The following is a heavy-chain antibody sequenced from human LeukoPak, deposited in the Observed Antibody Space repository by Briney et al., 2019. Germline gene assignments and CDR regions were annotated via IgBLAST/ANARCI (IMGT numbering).Heavy chain of an antibody. CDR3: AKVHNRIVGVKYYFDY. Sequence: GGSLRLSCSASGFTFSSFAMHWVRQAPGKGLEYVSSISTNGGSTYYADSVKGRFTISRDNAKNSLYLQMNSLRAEDTAVYYCAKVHNRIVGVKYYFDYWGQGTLVTVSS. V-gene: IGHV3-64*04. CDR1: GFTFSSFA. D-gene: IGHD1-26*01. J-gene: IGHJ4*02. CDR2: ISTNGGST.